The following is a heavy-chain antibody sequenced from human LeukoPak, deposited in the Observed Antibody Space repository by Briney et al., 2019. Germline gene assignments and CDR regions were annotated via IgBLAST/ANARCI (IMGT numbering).Heavy chain of an antibody. CDR2: ISYDGSNK. V-gene: IGHV3-30-3*01. Sequence: PGGSLRLSCAASGFTFSSYAMHWVRQAPGKGLEWVAVISYDGSNKYYADSVKGRFTISRDNSKNTLYLQMNSLRAEDTAVYYCARDPDLEGLLWPDYWGQGTLVTVSS. J-gene: IGHJ4*02. CDR1: GFTFSSYA. D-gene: IGHD3-10*01. CDR3: ARDPDLEGLLWPDY.